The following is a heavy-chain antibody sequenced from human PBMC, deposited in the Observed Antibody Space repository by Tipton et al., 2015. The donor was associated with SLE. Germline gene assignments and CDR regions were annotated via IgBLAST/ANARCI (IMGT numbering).Heavy chain of an antibody. V-gene: IGHV1-8*01. Sequence: QLVQSGAEVKRPGASVKVSCRASGYTFTSHHINWVRQATGQGLEWMGWMNPSDVNTGYAQKSQGRVTMTRNTSISTAYMELSSLRSEDTAGYYCVRVSDFSNDDDWSFDLWGRGTLVTVSS. J-gene: IGHJ2*01. D-gene: IGHD4-11*01. CDR3: VRVSDFSNDDDWSFDL. CDR1: GYTFTSHH. CDR2: MNPSDVNT.